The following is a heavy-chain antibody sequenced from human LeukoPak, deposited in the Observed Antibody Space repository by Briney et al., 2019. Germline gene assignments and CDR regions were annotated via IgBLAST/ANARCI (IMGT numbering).Heavy chain of an antibody. CDR1: GVTFRTYA. V-gene: IGHV3-30-3*01. Sequence: PGRSLRLSCAASGVTFRTYAMHWVRQAPGKGLEWVAVISDDGRNKYYADSVKGRFTISRDNSKSTLYLQMNSLRVEDTAVYYCARGYSYGQHFDYWGQGTLVTVSS. CDR2: ISDDGRNK. J-gene: IGHJ4*02. CDR3: ARGYSYGQHFDY. D-gene: IGHD5-18*01.